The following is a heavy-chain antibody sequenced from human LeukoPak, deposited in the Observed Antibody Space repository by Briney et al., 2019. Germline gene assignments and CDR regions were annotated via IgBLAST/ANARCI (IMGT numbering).Heavy chain of an antibody. V-gene: IGHV3-48*04. J-gene: IGHJ6*04. CDR1: GFTFRNYG. Sequence: GGSLRLSCAASGFTFRNYGMNWVRQAPGKGLEWISYINGDGSTIYYADSVRGRFIISRDNTKKSLHLQMNSLRAEDTAVYYCARDFHYDHYMDVWGSGTTVTVSS. CDR2: INGDGSTI. CDR3: ARDFHYDHYMDV. D-gene: IGHD3-22*01.